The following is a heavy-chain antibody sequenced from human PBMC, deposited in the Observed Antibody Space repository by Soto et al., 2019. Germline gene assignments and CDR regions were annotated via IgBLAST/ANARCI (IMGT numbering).Heavy chain of an antibody. D-gene: IGHD3-22*01. CDR3: ARITGDYYDSSGSWYYFDY. V-gene: IGHV2-70*04. CDR1: GFSLSTSGMR. J-gene: IGHJ4*02. Sequence: SGPTLVNPTQTLTLTCTFSGFSLSTSGMRVSWIRQPPGKALEWLARIDWDDDKFYSTSLKTRLTIPKDTSKNQVVLTMTNMDPVDTATYYCARITGDYYDSSGSWYYFDYWGEGTLVAVCS. CDR2: IDWDDDK.